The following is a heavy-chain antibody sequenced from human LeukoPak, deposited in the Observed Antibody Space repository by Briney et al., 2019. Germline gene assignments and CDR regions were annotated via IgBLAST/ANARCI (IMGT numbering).Heavy chain of an antibody. CDR2: IIPIFGTA. V-gene: IGHV1-69*06. CDR3: ARDLSVSYGSGSSNWFDP. D-gene: IGHD3-10*01. Sequence: ASVKVSCKASGGTFSSYAISWVRQAPGQGLEWMGGIIPIFGTANYAQKFQGRVTITADKSTSTAYMELSSLRSEDTAVYYCARDLSVSYGSGSSNWFDPWGQGTLVTVSS. CDR1: GGTFSSYA. J-gene: IGHJ5*02.